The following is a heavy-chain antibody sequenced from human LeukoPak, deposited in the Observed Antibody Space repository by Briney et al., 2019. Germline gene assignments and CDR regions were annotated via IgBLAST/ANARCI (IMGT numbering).Heavy chain of an antibody. J-gene: IGHJ6*04. CDR2: ISSSGSTI. D-gene: IGHD3-10*02. CDR1: GFTFSSYE. CDR3: AELGITMIGGV. Sequence: GGSLRLSCAASGFTFSSYEMNWVRQAPGKGLEWVSYISSSGSTIDYADSVKGRFNISRDNAKNSLYLQMNSLRAEDTAVYYCAELGITMIGGVWGKGTTVTISS. V-gene: IGHV3-48*03.